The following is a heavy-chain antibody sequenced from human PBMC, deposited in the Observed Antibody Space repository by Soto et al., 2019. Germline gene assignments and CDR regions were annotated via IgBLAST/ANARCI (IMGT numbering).Heavy chain of an antibody. CDR1: GFTGSIYA. V-gene: IGHV3-23*01. CDR3: AKSLVTTLTYHWYFDL. Sequence: GGSLRLSCAASGFTGSIYAMTWVRQAPGMGLEWVSGIAGSGASTFYADSVKGRFSISRDKNTLFLQMNSLRADDTAVYYRAKSLVTTLTYHWYFDLWGRGTLVTVSS. CDR2: IAGSGAST. J-gene: IGHJ2*01. D-gene: IGHD4-4*01.